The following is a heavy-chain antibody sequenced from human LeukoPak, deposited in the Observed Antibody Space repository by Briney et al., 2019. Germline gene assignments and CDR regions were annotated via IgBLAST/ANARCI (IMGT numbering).Heavy chain of an antibody. CDR1: GFTFSSYA. Sequence: PGGSLRLSCAASGFTFSSYAMSWVRQAPGKGLEWVSAISGSGGSTYYADSVKGRFTISRDNSKNTLYLQMNSLRAEDTAVYYCAKALVVVPAATLDYWGQGTLVTVSS. CDR3: AKALVVVPAATLDY. J-gene: IGHJ4*02. D-gene: IGHD2-2*01. CDR2: ISGSGGST. V-gene: IGHV3-23*01.